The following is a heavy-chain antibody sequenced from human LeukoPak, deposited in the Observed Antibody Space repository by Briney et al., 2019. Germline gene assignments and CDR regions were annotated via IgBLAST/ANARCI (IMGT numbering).Heavy chain of an antibody. Sequence: ASVKVSCKASGYTFTSYGISCVRQAPGQGLEWMGWISAYNGNINYAQKLQGRVTMTTDTSTSTAYMELRSLRSDDTAVYYCARDRLDYYYGSSFLDYWGQGTLVTVSS. CDR1: GYTFTSYG. D-gene: IGHD3-10*01. V-gene: IGHV1-18*01. CDR3: ARDRLDYYYGSSFLDY. J-gene: IGHJ4*02. CDR2: ISAYNGNI.